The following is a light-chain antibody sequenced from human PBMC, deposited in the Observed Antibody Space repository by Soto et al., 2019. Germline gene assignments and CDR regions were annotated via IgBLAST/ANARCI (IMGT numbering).Light chain of an antibody. CDR1: SSDVGAYNF. CDR2: EVT. Sequence: QSALTQPPSASGSPGQSVTISCTGTSSDVGAYNFVSWYQQHPGKAPKLMISEVTKRPAGVPDRFSGSKSGNTASLTVSGLQAEDEADYYCSSYAGSRNLVFGGGTKRTVL. V-gene: IGLV2-8*01. CDR3: SSYAGSRNLV. J-gene: IGLJ3*02.